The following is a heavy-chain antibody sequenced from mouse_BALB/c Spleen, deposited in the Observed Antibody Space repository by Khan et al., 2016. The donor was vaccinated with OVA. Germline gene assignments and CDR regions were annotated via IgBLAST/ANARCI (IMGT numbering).Heavy chain of an antibody. Sequence: QVQLQQSGAELVRPGTSVKMSCKAVGYTFTKYWIGWIKQRPGHGLEWVGDIYPGNGNTNYNEKFKGKATLTADTSSGTAYMHLNSLTSEDSAIYYSARPYYYGSSYDTMDAWGQGTSVTVSS. J-gene: IGHJ4*01. D-gene: IGHD1-1*01. CDR2: IYPGNGNT. CDR3: ARPYYYGSSYDTMDA. V-gene: IGHV1-63*02. CDR1: GYTFTKYW.